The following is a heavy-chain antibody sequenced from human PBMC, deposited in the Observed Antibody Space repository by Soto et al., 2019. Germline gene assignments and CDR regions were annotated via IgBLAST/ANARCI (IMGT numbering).Heavy chain of an antibody. CDR2: IFYSGST. CDR3: ASMIGDPVLSFDS. V-gene: IGHV4-59*01. CDR1: GGSISSYY. Sequence: QVQLQESGPGLVKPSEILSLTCTVSGGSISSYYWSWIRQPPGKGLEWIGFIFYSGSTSYNPSLRGRVTISIDTSEYQFSLKLNSVTAADTAVYYCASMIGDPVLSFDSWGQGTLVAVSS. D-gene: IGHD3-10*02. J-gene: IGHJ5*01.